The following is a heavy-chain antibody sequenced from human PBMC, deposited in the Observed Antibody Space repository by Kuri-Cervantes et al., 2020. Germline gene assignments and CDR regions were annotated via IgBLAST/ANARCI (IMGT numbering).Heavy chain of an antibody. V-gene: IGHV4-61*01. CDR1: GGSVSSSIYY. D-gene: IGHD1-14*01. CDR3: ARIAAAGDAFDI. CDR2: IYYSGST. Sequence: GSLRLSCTVSGGSVSSSIYYWSWIRQPPGKGLEWIGYIYYSGSTNYNPSFKSRVTISVDTSKNQFSLKLSSVTAADTAVYYCARIAAAGDAFDIWGQGTMVTVSS. J-gene: IGHJ3*02.